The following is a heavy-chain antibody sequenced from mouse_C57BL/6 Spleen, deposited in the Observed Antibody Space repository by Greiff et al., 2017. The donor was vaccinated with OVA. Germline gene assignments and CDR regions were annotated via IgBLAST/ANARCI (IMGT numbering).Heavy chain of an antibody. CDR2: ISSGSSTI. J-gene: IGHJ4*01. CDR1: GFTFSDYG. Sequence: DVMLVESGGGLVKPGGSLKLSCAASGFTFSDYGMHWVRQAPEKGLEWVAYISSGSSTIYYADTVKGRFTISRDNAKNTLFLQMTSLRSEDTAMYYCASPGAMDYWGQGTSVTVSS. V-gene: IGHV5-17*01. CDR3: ASPGAMDY.